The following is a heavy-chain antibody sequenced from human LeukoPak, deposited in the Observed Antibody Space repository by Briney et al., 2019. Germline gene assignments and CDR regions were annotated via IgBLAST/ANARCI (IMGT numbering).Heavy chain of an antibody. CDR1: GFTFSSYN. Sequence: GGSLRLSCAASGFTFSSYNMSWVRQAPGKGLEWVSSISSSSSNTYYADSVRGRFTISRDNAKNTLYLQINSLRAEDTAVYYCARGAPYNVCWGQGTLVTVSS. D-gene: IGHD1-1*01. CDR2: ISSSSSNT. J-gene: IGHJ4*02. CDR3: ARGAPYNVC. V-gene: IGHV3-21*04.